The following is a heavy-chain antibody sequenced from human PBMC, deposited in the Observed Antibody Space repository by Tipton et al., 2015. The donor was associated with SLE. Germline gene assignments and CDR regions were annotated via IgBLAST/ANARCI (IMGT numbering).Heavy chain of an antibody. CDR1: GFNFNGYG. CDR3: ARDLVVVVASDYYYGMDV. CDR2: ISSSSDYI. D-gene: IGHD2-15*01. J-gene: IGHJ6*02. Sequence: SLRLSCAASGFNFNGYGMNWVRQAPGKGLEWVSSISSSSDYIYYADSVKGRFTISRDNAKNALYLQMNSLRAEDTAVYYCARDLVVVVASDYYYGMDVWGQGTTVTVSS. V-gene: IGHV3-21*06.